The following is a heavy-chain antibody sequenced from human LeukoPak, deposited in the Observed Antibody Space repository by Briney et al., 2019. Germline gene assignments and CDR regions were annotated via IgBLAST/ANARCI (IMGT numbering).Heavy chain of an antibody. CDR3: ARGQLYYDSSGFDY. V-gene: IGHV3-20*04. J-gene: IGHJ4*02. CDR1: GFTFDDYG. CDR2: INWNGGST. D-gene: IGHD3-22*01. Sequence: SGGSLRLSCAASGFTFDDYGMSWVRQAPGKGLEWVSGINWNGGSTGYADSVKGRFTISRDNAKNSLYLQMNSLRAEDTAVYYCARGQLYYDSSGFDYWGQGTLVTVSS.